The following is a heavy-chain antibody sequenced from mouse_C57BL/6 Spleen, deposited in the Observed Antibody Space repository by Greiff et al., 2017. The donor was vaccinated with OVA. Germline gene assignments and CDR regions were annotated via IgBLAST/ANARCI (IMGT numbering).Heavy chain of an antibody. CDR2: IYPGSGNT. CDR1: GYSFTSYY. J-gene: IGHJ3*01. CDR3: LNWDSWFAY. Sequence: QVQLKESGPELVKPGASVKISCKASGYSFTSYYIPWVKQRPGQGLEWIGWIYPGSGNTKYNEKFKGKATLTADTSSSTAYMQLSSLTSEDSAVYYCLNWDSWFAYWGQGTLVTVSA. D-gene: IGHD4-1*02. V-gene: IGHV1-66*01.